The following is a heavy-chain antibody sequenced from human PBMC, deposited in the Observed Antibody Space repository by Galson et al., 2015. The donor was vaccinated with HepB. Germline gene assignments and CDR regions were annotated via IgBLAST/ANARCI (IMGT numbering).Heavy chain of an antibody. CDR3: ARGVENWGGYFDY. D-gene: IGHD7-27*01. Sequence: SVKVSCKASGDTFSTYAITWVRQAPGQGLEWMGGIIPIFGTTNYAQKFQGRVTITAGESTSTAYMELGSLRSEDTAVYYCARGVENWGGYFDYWGQGTLVTVSS. V-gene: IGHV1-69*13. CDR1: GDTFSTYA. CDR2: IIPIFGTT. J-gene: IGHJ4*02.